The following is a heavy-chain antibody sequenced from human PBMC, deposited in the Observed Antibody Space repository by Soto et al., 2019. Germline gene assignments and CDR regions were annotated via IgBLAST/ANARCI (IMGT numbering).Heavy chain of an antibody. CDR3: ARVMGIFYLLMTTGYYYLMDG. D-gene: IGHD2-8*01. V-gene: IGHV4-39*01. J-gene: IGHJ6*01. Sequence: SETLSLTCTVSGGSISSSSYYWGWIRQPPGKGLEWIGSIYYSGSTYYNPSLKSRVTISVDTSKNQFSLKLSSVTAADTAVYYCARVMGIFYLLMTTGYYYLMDGWGQGTTVPVSS. CDR1: GGSISSSSYY. CDR2: IYYSGST.